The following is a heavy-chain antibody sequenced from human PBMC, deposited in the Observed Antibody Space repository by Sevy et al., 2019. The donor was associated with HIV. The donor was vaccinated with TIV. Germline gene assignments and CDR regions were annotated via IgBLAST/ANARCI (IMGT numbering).Heavy chain of an antibody. Sequence: GGSLKLSCAASGFTFSSYPMHWVRQAPGKGLEWVSFISFDGTDKYYADSVKGRFTITRYNSKNTLFLQMNSLRAEDTAFYYCVRETTMLPRGAFDFWGQGTMVTVSS. CDR3: VRETTMLPRGAFDF. V-gene: IGHV3-30-3*01. J-gene: IGHJ3*01. CDR2: ISFDGTDK. CDR1: GFTFSSYP. D-gene: IGHD3-10*01.